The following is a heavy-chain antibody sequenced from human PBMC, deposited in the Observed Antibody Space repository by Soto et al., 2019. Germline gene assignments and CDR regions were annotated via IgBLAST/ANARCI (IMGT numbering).Heavy chain of an antibody. V-gene: IGHV4-34*01. CDR1: GGSVSGYY. CDR3: ARAYCGGDCYVNWFDP. CDR2: INHSGST. Sequence: SETLSLTCAVYGGSVSGYYWSWIRQHPGKGLEWIGEINHSGSTNYNPSLKSRVTISVDTSKNQFSLKLSSVTAADTAVYYCARAYCGGDCYVNWFDPWGQGTLVTVSS. D-gene: IGHD2-21*02. J-gene: IGHJ5*02.